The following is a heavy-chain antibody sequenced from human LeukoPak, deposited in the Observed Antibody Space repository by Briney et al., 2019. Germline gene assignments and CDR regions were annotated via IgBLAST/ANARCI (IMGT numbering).Heavy chain of an antibody. J-gene: IGHJ4*02. CDR3: ARWNDNRVDY. D-gene: IGHD1-1*01. CDR1: GFTFSSYA. CDR2: ISYDGSNK. Sequence: GGSLRLSCAASGFTFSSYAMHWVRQAPGKGLEWVAVISYDGSNKYYADSVKGRFTISRDNSKNTLYLQMNSLRAEDTAVYYCARWNDNRVDYWGQGTLVTVSS. V-gene: IGHV3-30*04.